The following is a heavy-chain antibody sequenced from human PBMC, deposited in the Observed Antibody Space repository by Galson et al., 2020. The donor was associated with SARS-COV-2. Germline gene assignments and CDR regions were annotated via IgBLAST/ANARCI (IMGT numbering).Heavy chain of an antibody. V-gene: IGHV3-73*01. CDR2: IRSKANSYAT. Sequence: GESLKISCAASGFTFSGSAMHWVRQASGKGLEWVGRIRSKANSYATAHAASVKGRFTISRDDSKNTAYLQMNSLKTEDTAVYYCARLNPTSGSYYDALDIWGQGTMVTVSS. CDR1: GFTFSGSA. J-gene: IGHJ3*02. D-gene: IGHD3-10*01. CDR3: ARLNPTSGSYYDALDI.